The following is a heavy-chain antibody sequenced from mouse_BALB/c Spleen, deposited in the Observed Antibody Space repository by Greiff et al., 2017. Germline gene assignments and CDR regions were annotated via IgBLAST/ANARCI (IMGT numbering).Heavy chain of an antibody. V-gene: IGHV3-6*02. D-gene: IGHD2-4*01. CDR2: ISYDGSN. CDR1: GYSITSGYY. CDR3: AIYDYDAWFAY. Sequence: DVQLVESGPGLVKPSQSLSLTCSVTGYSITSGYYWNWIRQFPGNKLEWMGYISYDGSNNYNPSLKNRISITRDTSKNQFFLKLNSVTTEDTATYYCAIYDYDAWFAYWGQGTLVTVSA. J-gene: IGHJ3*01.